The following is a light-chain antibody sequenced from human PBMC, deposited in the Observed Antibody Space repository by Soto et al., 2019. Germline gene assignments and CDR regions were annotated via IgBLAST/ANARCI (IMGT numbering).Light chain of an antibody. CDR1: QGISSS. Sequence: EIQLTQSPSFMSASVGDRVTITCRASQGISSSLAWYQQKPGEAPTLLIFAASTLQSGVPSRFSGGGSGTEFTLTINSLQPEDFATYYCQQLDTYPLTFGGGTTVQIK. V-gene: IGKV1-9*01. J-gene: IGKJ4*01. CDR2: AAS. CDR3: QQLDTYPLT.